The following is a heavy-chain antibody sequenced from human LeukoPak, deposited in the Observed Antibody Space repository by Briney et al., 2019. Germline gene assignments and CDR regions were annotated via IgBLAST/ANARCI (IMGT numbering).Heavy chain of an antibody. Sequence: PGGSLRLSCAASGFTFSTYAMNWVRQAPGKGREWVLAISGSGGSTYYADSVKGRFTISRDNSKNTLYLQMNSLRAEDTAVYYCAKASYYYDSSGYQVWDYYYMDVWGKGTTVTVSS. CDR2: ISGSGGST. V-gene: IGHV3-23*01. CDR1: GFTFSTYA. CDR3: AKASYYYDSSGYQVWDYYYMDV. D-gene: IGHD3-22*01. J-gene: IGHJ6*03.